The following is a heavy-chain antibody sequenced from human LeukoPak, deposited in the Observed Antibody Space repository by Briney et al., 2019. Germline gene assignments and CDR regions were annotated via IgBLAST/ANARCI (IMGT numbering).Heavy chain of an antibody. J-gene: IGHJ4*02. CDR3: ARQVTGQRYFDY. Sequence: SETLSLTCTVSGGSISSSSYYWGWIRQPPGKGLEWIGYIYYSGSTNYNPSLKSRVTISVDTSKNQFSLKLSSVTAADTAVYYCARQVTGQRYFDYWGQGTLVTVSS. V-gene: IGHV4-61*05. CDR1: GGSISSSSYY. CDR2: IYYSGST. D-gene: IGHD6-25*01.